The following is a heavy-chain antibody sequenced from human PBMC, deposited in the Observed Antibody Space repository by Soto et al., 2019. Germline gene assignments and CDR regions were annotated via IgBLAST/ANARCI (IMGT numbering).Heavy chain of an antibody. CDR3: SREPVAPDYDIDG. CDR2: LGFDGGGR. V-gene: IGHV3-33*01. CDR1: GFDFSSYG. Sequence: PGGSLRLSCAASGFDFSSYGMHWVRQTPGKGLDWVAVLGFDGGGRYYADSVKGRFTISRDNSEKMLYLQMDSLRVEDTALYYCSREPVAPDYDIDGWGQGTTVT. J-gene: IGHJ6*02. D-gene: IGHD2-21*01.